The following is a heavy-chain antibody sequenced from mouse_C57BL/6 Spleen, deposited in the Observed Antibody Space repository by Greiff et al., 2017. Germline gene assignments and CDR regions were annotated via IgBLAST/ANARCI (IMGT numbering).Heavy chain of an antibody. J-gene: IGHJ2*01. CDR3: ARSGDGAFDY. D-gene: IGHD2-3*01. Sequence: VKLMESGPELVKPGASVKLSCKASGYTFTSYDINWVKQRPGQGLEWIGWIYPRDGSTKYNEKFKGKATLTVDTSSSTAYMELHSLTSEDSAVYFCARSGDGAFDYWGQGTTLTVSS. V-gene: IGHV1-85*01. CDR2: IYPRDGST. CDR1: GYTFTSYD.